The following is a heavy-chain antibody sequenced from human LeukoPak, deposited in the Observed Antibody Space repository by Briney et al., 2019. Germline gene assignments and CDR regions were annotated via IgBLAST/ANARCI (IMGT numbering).Heavy chain of an antibody. D-gene: IGHD3-22*01. V-gene: IGHV3-33*06. J-gene: IGHJ4*02. CDR1: GFIFSNYG. CDR2: IWHDGSSE. CDR3: AKDDRGGWSGYFDN. Sequence: GGSLRLSCAASGFIFSNYGMHWVRQAPGKGLEWVAVIWHDGSSEFYADSVRGRFSISRDDSKNTVYLQMNILRAEDTALYYCAKDDRGGWSGYFDNWGQGTLVTVSP.